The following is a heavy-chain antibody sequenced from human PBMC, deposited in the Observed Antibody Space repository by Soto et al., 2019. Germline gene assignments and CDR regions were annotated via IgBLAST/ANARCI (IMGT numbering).Heavy chain of an antibody. CDR1: GFTFRSYA. V-gene: IGHV3-23*01. Sequence: PGGSLRLSCAASGFTFRSYAMGWVRQGPGKGLEWVAVVSIGGSTHYADSVRGRFTISRDNSKNTLSLQMNSLTAEDTAVYFCAKRRGAGGHFDYWGQGALVTVS. CDR3: AKRRGAGGHFDY. D-gene: IGHD2-15*01. J-gene: IGHJ4*02. CDR2: VSIGGST.